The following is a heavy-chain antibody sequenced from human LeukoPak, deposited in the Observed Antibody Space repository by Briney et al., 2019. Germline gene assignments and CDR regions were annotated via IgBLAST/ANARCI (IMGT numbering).Heavy chain of an antibody. J-gene: IGHJ4*02. CDR3: ARDQLYCSSTSCYPTEFD. D-gene: IGHD2-2*01. Sequence: SVKVSCKASGYTFTSYGISWVRQAPGQGLEWMGWISAYNGNTNYAQKLQGRVTMTTDTSTSTAYMELRSLRSDDTAVYYCARDQLYCSSTSCYPTEFDWGQGTLVTVSS. V-gene: IGHV1-18*01. CDR2: ISAYNGNT. CDR1: GYTFTSYG.